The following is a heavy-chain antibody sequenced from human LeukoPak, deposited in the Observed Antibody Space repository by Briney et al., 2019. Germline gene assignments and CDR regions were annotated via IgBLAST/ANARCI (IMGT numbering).Heavy chain of an antibody. CDR1: GGSISSGDYY. CDR3: ARDRITIFGVVQNWFDP. CDR2: IYYRGST. J-gene: IGHJ5*02. V-gene: IGHV4-30-4*08. Sequence: SQTLSLTCTVSGGSISSGDYYWSWIRQPPGKGLEWIGYIYYRGSTYYNPSLKSRVTISVDTSKNQFSLKLSSVTAADTAVYYCARDRITIFGVVQNWFDPWGQGTLVTVSS. D-gene: IGHD3-3*01.